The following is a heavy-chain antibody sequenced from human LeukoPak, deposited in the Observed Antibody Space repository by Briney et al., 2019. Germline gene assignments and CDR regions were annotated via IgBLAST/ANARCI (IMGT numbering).Heavy chain of an antibody. Sequence: AVKVSCRASGGTFSSYAISWVRQAPGQGLEWMGGIIPIFGTANYAQKFQGRVTITADESTSTAYMELSSLRSEDTAVYYCSSTNMDLNWFDPWGQGTLVTVSS. CDR3: SSTNMDLNWFDP. CDR2: IIPIFGTA. D-gene: IGHD2-2*01. CDR1: GGTFSSYA. V-gene: IGHV1-69*13. J-gene: IGHJ5*02.